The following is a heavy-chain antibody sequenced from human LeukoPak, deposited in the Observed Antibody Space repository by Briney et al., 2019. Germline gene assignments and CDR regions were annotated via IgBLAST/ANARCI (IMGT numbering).Heavy chain of an antibody. CDR3: AKDSAGVPLGWFDP. CDR2: ISGSGGST. CDR1: GFTFSSYA. D-gene: IGHD1-1*01. J-gene: IGHJ5*02. Sequence: GGSLRLPCAASGFTFSSYAMSWVRQAPGKGLEWVSAISGSGGSTYYADSVKGRFTISRDNSKNTLYLQMNSLRAEDTAVYYCAKDSAGVPLGWFDPWGQVTLVTVSS. V-gene: IGHV3-23*01.